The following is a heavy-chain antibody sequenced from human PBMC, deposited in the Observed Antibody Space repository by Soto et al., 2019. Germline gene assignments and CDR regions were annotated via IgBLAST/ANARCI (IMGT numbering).Heavy chain of an antibody. CDR2: ISYDGSNK. CDR3: ARGDYHDTSGPFSDAFDV. D-gene: IGHD3-22*01. V-gene: IGHV3-30-3*01. J-gene: IGHJ3*01. Sequence: GGSLRLSCAASGFTFSSYAMHWVRQAPGKGLEWVAVISYDGSNKYYADSVKGRFTISRDNSKNTLFVQMNSLRTEDTAVYYCARGDYHDTSGPFSDAFDVWGPGTMVTVSS. CDR1: GFTFSSYA.